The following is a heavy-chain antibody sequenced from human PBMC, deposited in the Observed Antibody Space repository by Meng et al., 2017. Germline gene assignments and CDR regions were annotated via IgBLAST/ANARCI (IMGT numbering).Heavy chain of an antibody. CDR2: IRSKAYGGTT. V-gene: IGHV3-49*04. D-gene: IGHD3-22*01. CDR1: GFTFGDYA. Sequence: GESLKISCTASGFTFGDYAMSWVRQAPGKGLEWVGFIRSKAYGGTTEYAASVKGRFTISRDDSKSIAYLQMNSLKTEDTAVYYCTPNYYYDSSGYYYYFDYWGQGTLVTVSS. CDR3: TPNYYYDSSGYYYYFDY. J-gene: IGHJ4*02.